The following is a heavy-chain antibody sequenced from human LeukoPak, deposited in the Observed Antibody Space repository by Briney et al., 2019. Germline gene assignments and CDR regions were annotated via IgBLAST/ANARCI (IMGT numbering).Heavy chain of an antibody. CDR3: ARDLGLSPFDY. CDR2: IWQGGCSA. D-gene: IGHD7-27*01. V-gene: IGHV3-33*01. J-gene: IGHJ4*02. CDR1: GFTFSSYV. Sequence: GGSLRLSCAASGFTFSSYVMHWVRQAPGKGLEWVSVIWQGGCSANYADSVKGRFTISRDNSKNTLYLQMTSLTAEDTAVYYCARDLGLSPFDYWGQGTLVTVSS.